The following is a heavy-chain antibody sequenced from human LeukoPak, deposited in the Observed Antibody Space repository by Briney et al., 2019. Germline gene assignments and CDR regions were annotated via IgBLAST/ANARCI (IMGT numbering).Heavy chain of an antibody. J-gene: IGHJ4*02. CDR1: EFTFSNYA. V-gene: IGHV3-23*01. D-gene: IGHD2-2*01. CDR3: AKRFCTSAGCSFFDS. CDR2: IRSSGGTR. Sequence: PGGSLRLSCTASEFTFSNYAMSWVRQAPGKGLEWVSAIRSSGGTRDYADSVKGRFTISRDNPKNTLYLQMNSLRAEDTAVYYCAKRFCTSAGCSFFDSWGPGTLVTVSS.